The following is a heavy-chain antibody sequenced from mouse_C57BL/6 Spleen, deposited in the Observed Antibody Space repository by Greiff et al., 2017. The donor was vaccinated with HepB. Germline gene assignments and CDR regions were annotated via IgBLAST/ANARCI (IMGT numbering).Heavy chain of an antibody. D-gene: IGHD5-1*01. CDR1: GYAFSSSW. J-gene: IGHJ2*01. CDR3: ARSGDSTYYFDY. Sequence: QVQLQQSGPELVKPGASVKISCKASGYAFSSSWMNWMKQRPGKGLEWIGRLYPGDGDTNYNGKFKGKATLTADKASSTAYMQLSSLTSVDSAVYFCARSGDSTYYFDYGGQGTTLTVSS. V-gene: IGHV1-82*01. CDR2: LYPGDGDT.